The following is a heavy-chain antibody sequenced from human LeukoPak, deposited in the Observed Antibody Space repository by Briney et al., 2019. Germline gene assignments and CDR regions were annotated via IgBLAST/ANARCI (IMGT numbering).Heavy chain of an antibody. CDR1: GYTFTSYG. Sequence: ASVKVSCKASGYTFTSYGISWVRQAPGQGLEWMGWISAYNGNTNYAQKLQGRVTMTTDTSTSTAYMELRSLRSDDTAVYYCARDGSVWLPTGGANFDYWGQGTLVTVSS. CDR3: ARDGSVWLPTGGANFDY. V-gene: IGHV1-18*01. D-gene: IGHD5-12*01. J-gene: IGHJ4*02. CDR2: ISAYNGNT.